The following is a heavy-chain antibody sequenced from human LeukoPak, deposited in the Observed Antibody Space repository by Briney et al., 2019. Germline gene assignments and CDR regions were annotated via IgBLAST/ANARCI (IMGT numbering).Heavy chain of an antibody. CDR3: AKGTYYYGSSGYHDY. CDR2: ISGSGGST. J-gene: IGHJ4*02. D-gene: IGHD3-22*01. Sequence: GGSLRLSCAASGFTFSSYAMSWVRQAPGKGLEWVSAISGSGGSTYYADSVKGRFTISRDNSKNTLYLQMNSLRAEDTAVYYCAKGTYYYGSSGYHDYWGQGTLVTVSS. V-gene: IGHV3-23*01. CDR1: GFTFSSYA.